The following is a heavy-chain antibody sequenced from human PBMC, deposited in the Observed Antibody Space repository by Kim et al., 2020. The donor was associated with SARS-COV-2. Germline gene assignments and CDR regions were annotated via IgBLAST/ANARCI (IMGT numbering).Heavy chain of an antibody. D-gene: IGHD6-13*01. V-gene: IGHV3-13*01. Sequence: GGSLRLSCAASGFTFSSYDMHWVRQDTGKGLEWVSAIGTAGDTYYPGSVKGRFTISRENAKNSLYLQMNSLRAGDAAVYYCARGYSSSWYWAFDIWGQGTMVTVSS. CDR3: ARGYSSSWYWAFDI. CDR1: GFTFSSYD. CDR2: IGTAGDT. J-gene: IGHJ3*02.